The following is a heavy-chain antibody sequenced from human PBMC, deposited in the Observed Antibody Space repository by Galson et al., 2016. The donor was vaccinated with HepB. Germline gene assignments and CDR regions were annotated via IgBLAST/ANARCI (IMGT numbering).Heavy chain of an antibody. V-gene: IGHV1-18*01. J-gene: IGHJ4*02. Sequence: SVKVSCKAYGNYFTTYGFTWVRQAPGQGLEWMGWIGAYNGNTHSAQKFQDRVTLTRNTFTTTVYLELRSLRLDDTAVYYCAAHGGTNPWGRKALDYWGQGTLITVSS. CDR2: IGAYNGNT. D-gene: IGHD3-16*01. CDR3: AAHGGTNPWGRKALDY. CDR1: GNYFTTYG.